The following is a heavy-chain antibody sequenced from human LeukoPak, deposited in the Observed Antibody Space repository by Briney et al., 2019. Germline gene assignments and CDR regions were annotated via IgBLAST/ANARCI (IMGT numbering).Heavy chain of an antibody. D-gene: IGHD2-2*01. V-gene: IGHV4-61*01. CDR2: INHSGST. Sequence: SETLSLTCTVSGGSVSSGSYYWSWIRQPPGKGLEWIGEINHSGSTNYNPSLKSRVTISVDTSKNQFSLKLSSVTAADTAVYYCARVGLVPAAICWFDPWGQGTLVTVSS. CDR1: GGSVSSGSYY. CDR3: ARVGLVPAAICWFDP. J-gene: IGHJ5*02.